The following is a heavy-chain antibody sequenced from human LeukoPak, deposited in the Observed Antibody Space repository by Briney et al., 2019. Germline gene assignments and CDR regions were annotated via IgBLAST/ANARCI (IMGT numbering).Heavy chain of an antibody. J-gene: IGHJ4*02. CDR1: GGSFSGYY. Sequence: TSETLSLTCAVYGGSFSGYYWSWIRQPPGKGLEWIGEINHSGSTNYNPSLKSRVTISVDTSKNQFSLKLSSVTAADTAVYYCARGGGLEMATPNWGQGTLVTVSS. CDR3: ARGGGLEMATPN. D-gene: IGHD5-24*01. CDR2: INHSGST. V-gene: IGHV4-34*01.